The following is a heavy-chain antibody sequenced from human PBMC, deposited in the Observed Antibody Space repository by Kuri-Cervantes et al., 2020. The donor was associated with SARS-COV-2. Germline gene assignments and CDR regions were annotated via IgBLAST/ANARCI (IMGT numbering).Heavy chain of an antibody. Sequence: GGSLRLSCAASGFTFSTYAMSWVRQAPGKGLEWVSGITGDGTSTYYAGSVKGRFTISRDNSKNTLSLQMNSLRAEDTAVYYCAKGGSRNWFDPWGQGTLVTVSS. J-gene: IGHJ5*02. CDR2: ITGDGTST. V-gene: IGHV3-23*01. CDR3: AKGGSRNWFDP. D-gene: IGHD1-14*01. CDR1: GFTFSTYA.